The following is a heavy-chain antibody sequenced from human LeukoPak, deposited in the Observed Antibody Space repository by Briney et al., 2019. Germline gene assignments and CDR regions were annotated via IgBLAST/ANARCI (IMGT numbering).Heavy chain of an antibody. CDR1: GYSFTSYW. Sequence: GESLKISCKGSGYSFTSYWIGWVRQMPGKGLELMGLIYPGDSDTRYSPSFQGQVTISADKSISTAYPKWSSLKASDTAIYYCARQGAAGKYYYYYMDVWGKGTTVTVSS. CDR2: IYPGDSDT. D-gene: IGHD6-13*01. J-gene: IGHJ6*03. V-gene: IGHV5-51*01. CDR3: ARQGAAGKYYYYYMDV.